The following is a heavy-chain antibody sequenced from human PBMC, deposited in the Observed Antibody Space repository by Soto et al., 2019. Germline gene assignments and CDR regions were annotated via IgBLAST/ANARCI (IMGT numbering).Heavy chain of an antibody. Sequence: PSETLSLTCTVSGGSISSGGYYWSWIRQHPGKGLEWIGYIYYSGSTYYNPSLKSRVTISVDTSKNQFSLKLSSVTAADTAVYYCARARFLEWLLSQYYYYGMDVWGQGTTVTVSS. CDR3: ARARFLEWLLSQYYYYGMDV. CDR1: GGSISSGGYY. V-gene: IGHV4-31*03. D-gene: IGHD3-3*01. CDR2: IYYSGST. J-gene: IGHJ6*02.